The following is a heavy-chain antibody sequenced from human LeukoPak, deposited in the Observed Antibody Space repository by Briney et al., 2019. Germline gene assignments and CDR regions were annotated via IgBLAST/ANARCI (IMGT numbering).Heavy chain of an antibody. CDR3: VKDRWVDY. Sequence: GGSLRLSCSVSGFTFSAYAMHCVRQAPGRGLQYVSSISSNGVKTYYADSVKGRFIISRDNSKNTLYLQMSSLRLEDTAVYYCVKDRWVDYWGQGVLVTVSS. CDR1: GFTFSAYA. CDR2: ISSNGVKT. J-gene: IGHJ4*02. D-gene: IGHD5-24*01. V-gene: IGHV3-64D*09.